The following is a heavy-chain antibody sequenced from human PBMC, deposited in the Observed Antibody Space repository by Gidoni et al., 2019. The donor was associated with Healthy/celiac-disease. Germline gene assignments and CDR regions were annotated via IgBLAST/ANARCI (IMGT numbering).Heavy chain of an antibody. V-gene: IGHV3-23*01. CDR1: GFTCSNYA. J-gene: IGHJ4*02. Sequence: EVQLLESGGGLVQPGGSLRLSCAASGFTCSNYAMTWVRQAPGKGLEWVSTISGTDGSTYYADSVKGRFTISRDNSKNTLYLQMNTLRAEDTAVYYCAKDLYGDYVGDYWGQGTLVTVSP. CDR3: AKDLYGDYVGDY. D-gene: IGHD4-17*01. CDR2: ISGTDGST.